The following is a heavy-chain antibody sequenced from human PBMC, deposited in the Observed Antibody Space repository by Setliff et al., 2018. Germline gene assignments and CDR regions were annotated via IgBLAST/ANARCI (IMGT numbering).Heavy chain of an antibody. Sequence: ASVKVSCKASGYSFTSYYIHWVRQAPGQGLEWMGIINPSGGSTTYAQKFQGRVTMTRDTSTSTIYMELSSLTSEDTAVYYCARDVTGSHSGRLDSWGQGTLVTVSS. V-gene: IGHV1-46*01. J-gene: IGHJ4*02. CDR2: INPSGGST. CDR1: GYSFTSYY. D-gene: IGHD1-26*01. CDR3: ARDVTGSHSGRLDS.